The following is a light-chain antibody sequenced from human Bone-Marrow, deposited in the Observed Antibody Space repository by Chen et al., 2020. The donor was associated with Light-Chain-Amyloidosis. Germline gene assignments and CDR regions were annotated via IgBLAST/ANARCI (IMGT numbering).Light chain of an antibody. CDR1: SSNLGAGYD. Sequence: QSVLTQPPSGSGAPGQRVTISCTGSSSNLGAGYDVHWYQQLPGTAPKLLMYSNNNRPSGVPDRFSASKSGTSASLAITGLQTEDEADYFCQSYDSSLFYVFGTGTKVTVL. CDR3: QSYDSSLFYV. J-gene: IGLJ1*01. V-gene: IGLV1-40*01. CDR2: SNN.